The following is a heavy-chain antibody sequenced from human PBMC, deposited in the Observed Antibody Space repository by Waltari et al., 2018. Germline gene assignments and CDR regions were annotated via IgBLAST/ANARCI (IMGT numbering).Heavy chain of an antibody. CDR3: ARSPTVVTGYFDY. CDR1: GGTFSSYT. CDR2: IIPILGIA. V-gene: IGHV1-69*02. Sequence: QVQLVQSGAEVKKPGSSVKVSCKASGGTFSSYTISWVRQAPGQGLEWMGRIIPILGIANYAQKFQGRVTITADKSTSTAYMELSSLRSEDTAVYYCARSPTVVTGYFDYWGQGTLVTVSS. D-gene: IGHD4-17*01. J-gene: IGHJ4*02.